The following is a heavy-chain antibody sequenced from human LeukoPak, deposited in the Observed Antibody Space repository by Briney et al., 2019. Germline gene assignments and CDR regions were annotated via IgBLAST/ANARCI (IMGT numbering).Heavy chain of an antibody. CDR3: ARSGTWYVFDY. V-gene: IGHV4-59*01. CDR2: IYYSGSA. CDR1: GGSISSYY. Sequence: SETLSLTFTVSGGSISSYYWSWIRQPPGKGLEWIGHIYYSGSANYNPSLKSRVTISLDTSKNQFSLKLSSVTAADTAMYYCARSGTWYVFDYWGPGTLVTVSS. J-gene: IGHJ4*02. D-gene: IGHD6-13*01.